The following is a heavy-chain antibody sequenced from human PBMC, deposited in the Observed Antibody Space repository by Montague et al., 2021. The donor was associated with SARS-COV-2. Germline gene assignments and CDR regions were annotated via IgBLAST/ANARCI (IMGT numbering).Heavy chain of an antibody. CDR2: LYYNGMT. CDR1: GGSISSGGYY. J-gene: IGHJ4*02. V-gene: IGHV4-31*03. D-gene: IGHD1-14*01. Sequence: TLSLTCSVSGGSISSGGYYWTWIRQRPGGDLEWLGYLYYNGMTHYSPSLKSRVSFSLDTSKNQFSLKLTSATATDSALYFCASSLPGNQFQFDYWGQGAMVTVSS. CDR3: ASSLPGNQFQFDY.